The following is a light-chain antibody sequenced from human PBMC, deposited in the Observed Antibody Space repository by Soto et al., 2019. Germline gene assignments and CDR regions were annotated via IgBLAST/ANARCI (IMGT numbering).Light chain of an antibody. CDR3: QQSYSTPRT. CDR1: QSISSY. Sequence: DIQMTQSPSSLYASVAGRVTITCRASQSISSYLNWYQQQTGKAHKLLIYAASTLKSGVPSRFSGSGSGTDFTLTISSLQPEDFATYYCQQSYSTPRTFGQGTKV. CDR2: AAS. V-gene: IGKV1-39*01. J-gene: IGKJ1*01.